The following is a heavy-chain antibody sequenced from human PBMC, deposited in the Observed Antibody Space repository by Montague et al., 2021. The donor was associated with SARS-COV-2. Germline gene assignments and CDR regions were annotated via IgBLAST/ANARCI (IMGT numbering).Heavy chain of an antibody. Sequence: SETLSLTCTVSSDSFSSSDWWSWVRQPPGKGLDWIGGISHGGTTNYKSSLKSRVTMSIDKSKNQFSLKLTSVTAADTAVYYCAREAKAVSGRLDSWGQGTLVTVSS. J-gene: IGHJ4*02. CDR1: SDSFSSSDW. V-gene: IGHV4-4*02. D-gene: IGHD6-19*01. CDR2: ISHGGTT. CDR3: AREAKAVSGRLDS.